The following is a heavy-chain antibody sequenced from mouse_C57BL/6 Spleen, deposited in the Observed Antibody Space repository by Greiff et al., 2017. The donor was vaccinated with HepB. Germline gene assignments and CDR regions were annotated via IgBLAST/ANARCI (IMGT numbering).Heavy chain of an antibody. V-gene: IGHV5-17*01. CDR1: GFTFSDYG. J-gene: IGHJ3*01. D-gene: IGHD1-1*01. CDR3: AVSDYYGRIYVAY. CDR2: ISSGSSTI. Sequence: EVQLVESGGGLVKPGGSLKLSCAASGFTFSDYGMHWVRQAPEKGLEWVAYISSGSSTIYYADTVTGRFTISRDHATNTLFLQMTSLMSEDTAMYYCAVSDYYGRIYVAYWGQGTLVTVSA.